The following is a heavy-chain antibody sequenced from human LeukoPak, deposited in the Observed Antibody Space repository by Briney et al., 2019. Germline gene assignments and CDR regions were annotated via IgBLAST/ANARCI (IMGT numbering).Heavy chain of an antibody. CDR3: ARGIRSGATLY. CDR1: GFTFSSYS. CDR2: ISSSSSYI. J-gene: IGHJ4*02. D-gene: IGHD1-26*01. V-gene: IGHV3-21*01. Sequence: PGGSLRLSCAASGFTFSSYSMNWVRQAPGKGLEWVSSISSSSSYIYYADSVKGRFTNSRDNAKNSLYLQMNSLRAEDTSVYYCARGIRSGATLYWGQGTLVTVSS.